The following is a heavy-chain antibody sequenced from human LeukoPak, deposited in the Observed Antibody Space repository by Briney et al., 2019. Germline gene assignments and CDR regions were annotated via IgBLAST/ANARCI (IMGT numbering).Heavy chain of an antibody. Sequence: GASVKVSCKASGYTFTSYGISWVRQAPGQGLEWMGIINPSGGSTNFAQKFQGRVTMTTDTSTITVYMELSSLRSEDTAVYYCARWTTTYLDYWGQGTLVTVSS. CDR1: GYTFTSYG. CDR3: ARWTTTYLDY. D-gene: IGHD4-11*01. V-gene: IGHV1-46*01. J-gene: IGHJ4*02. CDR2: INPSGGST.